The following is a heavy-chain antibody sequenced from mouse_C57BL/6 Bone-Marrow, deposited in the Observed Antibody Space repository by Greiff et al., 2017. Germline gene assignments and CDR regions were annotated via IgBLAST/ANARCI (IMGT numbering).Heavy chain of an antibody. Sequence: QVQLQQSGAELMKPGASVKLSCKATGYTFTGYWIEWVKQRPGHGLEWIGEILPGSGSTNYNEKFKGKATFTADTSSNTAYMRLSSLTTEDSAIYYCAREDYYYGSSRFAYWGQGTLVTVSA. J-gene: IGHJ3*01. CDR3: AREDYYYGSSRFAY. D-gene: IGHD1-1*01. V-gene: IGHV1-9*01. CDR1: GYTFTGYW. CDR2: ILPGSGST.